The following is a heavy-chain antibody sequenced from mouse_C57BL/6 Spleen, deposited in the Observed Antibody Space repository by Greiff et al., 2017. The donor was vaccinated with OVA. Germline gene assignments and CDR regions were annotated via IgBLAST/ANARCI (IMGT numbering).Heavy chain of an antibody. Sequence: VQLQQSGAELARPGASVKLSCKASGYTFTSYGISWVKQRTGQGLEWIGEIYPRSGNTYYNEKFKGKATLTADKSSSTEYMELRSLTSEDSAVYFCARELGRLYAMDYWGQGTSVTVSS. CDR3: ARELGRLYAMDY. J-gene: IGHJ4*01. V-gene: IGHV1-81*01. CDR1: GYTFTSYG. CDR2: IYPRSGNT. D-gene: IGHD4-1*01.